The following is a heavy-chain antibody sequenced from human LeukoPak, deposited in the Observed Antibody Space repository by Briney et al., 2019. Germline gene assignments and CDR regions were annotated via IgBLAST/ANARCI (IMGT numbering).Heavy chain of an antibody. J-gene: IGHJ3*02. CDR3: ARRKYYYDSSGYYYVAFDI. CDR1: GFTFSSYG. Sequence: PGGSLRLSCAASGFTFSSYGMHWVRQAPGKGLEWVAVIWYDGSNKYYADSVKGRFTISRDNSKNTLYLQMNSLRAEDTAVYYCARRKYYYDSSGYYYVAFDIWGQGTMVTVSS. D-gene: IGHD3-22*01. V-gene: IGHV3-33*01. CDR2: IWYDGSNK.